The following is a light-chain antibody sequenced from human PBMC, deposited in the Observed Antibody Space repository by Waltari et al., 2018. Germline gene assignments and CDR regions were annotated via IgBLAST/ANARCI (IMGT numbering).Light chain of an antibody. CDR1: QSIANN. Sequence: EIVMTQSPATLSVSPGETATLSCRASQSIANNLAWYQQKPGQAPKVFIYGASTRATTVPARFSGSGSGTEFTPTISSLQSEDFAVYYCQQYSNWPRTFGQGTKVEIK. CDR2: GAS. J-gene: IGKJ1*01. CDR3: QQYSNWPRT. V-gene: IGKV3-15*01.